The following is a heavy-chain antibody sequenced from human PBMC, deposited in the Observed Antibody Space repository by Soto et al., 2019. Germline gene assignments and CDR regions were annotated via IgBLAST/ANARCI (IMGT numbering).Heavy chain of an antibody. D-gene: IGHD1-20*01. Sequence: GGSLRLSCAAAGFTFSSYAMSWVRQAPGKGLEWVSAISGSGGSTYYADSVKGRFTISRDNSKNTLYLQMNSLRAEDTAVYYCAKDIGPSSNNWNVNYFDYSGQGTLVTVYS. V-gene: IGHV3-23*01. CDR2: ISGSGGST. CDR1: GFTFSSYA. J-gene: IGHJ4*02. CDR3: AKDIGPSSNNWNVNYFDY.